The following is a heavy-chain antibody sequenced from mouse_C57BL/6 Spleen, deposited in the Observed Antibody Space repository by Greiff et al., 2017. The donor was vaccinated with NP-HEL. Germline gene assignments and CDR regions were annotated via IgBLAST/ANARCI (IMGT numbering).Heavy chain of an antibody. CDR3: ARKGYYGSSQFAY. J-gene: IGHJ3*01. CDR2: INPSNGGT. CDR1: GYTFTSYW. Sequence: VKLQESGTELVKPGASVKLSCKASGYTFTSYWMHWVKQRPGQGLEWIGNINPSNGGTNYNEKFKSKATLTVDKSSSTAYMQLSSLTSEDSAVYYCARKGYYGSSQFAYWGQGTLVTVSA. D-gene: IGHD1-1*01. V-gene: IGHV1-53*01.